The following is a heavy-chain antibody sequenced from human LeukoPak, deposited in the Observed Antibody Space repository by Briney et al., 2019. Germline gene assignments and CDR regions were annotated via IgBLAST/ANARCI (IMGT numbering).Heavy chain of an antibody. CDR2: INPSGGST. CDR1: GYTFTSYY. CDR3: ARARTITIFPLRGQDNYYYYMDV. V-gene: IGHV1-46*01. J-gene: IGHJ6*03. D-gene: IGHD3-9*01. Sequence: ASVKVSCKASGYTFTSYYMHWVRQAPGQGLEWMGLINPSGGSTTYAQKFQGRVTMTRDMSTSTVYMELSSLRSEDTAVYYCARARTITIFPLRGQDNYYYYMDVWGKGTTVTVSS.